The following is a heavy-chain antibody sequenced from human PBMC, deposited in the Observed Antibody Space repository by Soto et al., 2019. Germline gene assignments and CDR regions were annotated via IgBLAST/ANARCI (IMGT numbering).Heavy chain of an antibody. V-gene: IGHV3-21*01. CDR3: ARTTSGYDYAHSFDL. D-gene: IGHD5-18*01. Sequence: GGSLRLSCAASGFTFNAYTLNWVRQAPGKGLEWIASIAGPTPYLYYAASVRGRFTVSRDNAQNSLFLQMNTLSADDTAVYYCARTTSGYDYAHSFDLWGQGNLVTVSS. CDR1: GFTFNAYT. J-gene: IGHJ4*02. CDR2: IAGPTPYL.